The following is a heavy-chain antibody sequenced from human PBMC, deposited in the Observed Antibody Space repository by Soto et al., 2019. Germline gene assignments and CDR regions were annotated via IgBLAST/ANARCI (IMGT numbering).Heavy chain of an antibody. Sequence: GGSLRLSCAASGFTFSIYAMSWVRRAPGKGLEWVSSISGSGGSTYYADSVKGRFTISRDNSKNTLYLEMSSLRAEDMAVYYCARDDAYYDILTAFYFDYWGQGT. V-gene: IGHV3-23*01. CDR2: ISGSGGST. CDR3: ARDDAYYDILTAFYFDY. CDR1: GFTFSIYA. J-gene: IGHJ4*02. D-gene: IGHD3-9*01.